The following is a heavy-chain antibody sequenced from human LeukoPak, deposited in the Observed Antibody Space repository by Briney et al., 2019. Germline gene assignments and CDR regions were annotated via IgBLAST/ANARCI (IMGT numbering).Heavy chain of an antibody. D-gene: IGHD1-26*01. Sequence: ETLSLTRAVYGGSFSGYYWSWIRQPPGKGLEWIGEINHSGSTNYNPSLKSRVTISVDTSKNQFSLKLSSVTAADTAVYYCASLGGSGQYYFDYWGQGTLVTVSS. V-gene: IGHV4-34*01. CDR2: INHSGST. CDR3: ASLGGSGQYYFDY. CDR1: GGSFSGYY. J-gene: IGHJ4*02.